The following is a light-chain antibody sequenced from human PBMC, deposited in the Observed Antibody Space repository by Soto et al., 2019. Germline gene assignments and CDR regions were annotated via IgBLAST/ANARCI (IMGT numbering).Light chain of an antibody. V-gene: IGLV1-44*01. Sequence: QSVLTQPPSASGTPGQRVTISCSGSSSNIGSIVNWYQQLPGTAPKLLMYANNQRPSWVPDRFSGSKSGTSASLAISGLQSEDEADYYCALWDDSLNGGVFGGGTKLTVL. J-gene: IGLJ3*02. CDR1: SSNIGSI. CDR3: ALWDDSLNGGV. CDR2: ANN.